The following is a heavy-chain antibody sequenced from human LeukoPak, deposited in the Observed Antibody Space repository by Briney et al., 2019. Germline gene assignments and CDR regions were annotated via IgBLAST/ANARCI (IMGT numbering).Heavy chain of an antibody. CDR3: ARGVYYDSSGHY. CDR2: IIPIFGTA. CDR1: GYTFTGYY. D-gene: IGHD3-22*01. Sequence: SVKVSCKASGYTFTGYYMHWMRQAPGQGLEWMGRIIPIFGTANYAQKFQGRVTITTDESTSTAYMGLSSLRSEDTAVYYCARGVYYDSSGHYWGQGTLVTVSS. J-gene: IGHJ4*02. V-gene: IGHV1-69*05.